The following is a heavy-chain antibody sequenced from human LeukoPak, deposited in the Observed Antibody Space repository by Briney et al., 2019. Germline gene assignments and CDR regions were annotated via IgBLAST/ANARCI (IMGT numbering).Heavy chain of an antibody. CDR3: ARDPHSTYSD. Sequence: GGSLRLSCVASGFTFSGYAMSWVRQAPGKGLEWISYINRDSRLIQYTDSVKGRFTISRDNAKNPVYLQMNSLRIDDTAVYFCARDPHSTYSDWGQGTLVTVS. CDR2: INRDSRLI. J-gene: IGHJ4*02. CDR1: GFTFSGYA. V-gene: IGHV3-48*01. D-gene: IGHD2-21*01.